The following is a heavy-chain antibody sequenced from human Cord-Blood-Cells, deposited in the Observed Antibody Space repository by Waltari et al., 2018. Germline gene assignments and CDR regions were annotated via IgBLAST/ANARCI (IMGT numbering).Heavy chain of an antibody. J-gene: IGHJ4*02. CDR1: GGSFSGYY. CDR3: ARPVSGSYYYFDY. Sequence: QVQLQQWGAGLLKPSETLSLTCAVYGGSFSGYYWSWIRQPPGKGLEWIGEINHSGSTNANPSLKSRVTISVDASKNLFSLKLSSVTAADTAVYYCARPVSGSYYYFDYWGQGTLVTVSS. CDR2: INHSGST. D-gene: IGHD1-26*01. V-gene: IGHV4-34*01.